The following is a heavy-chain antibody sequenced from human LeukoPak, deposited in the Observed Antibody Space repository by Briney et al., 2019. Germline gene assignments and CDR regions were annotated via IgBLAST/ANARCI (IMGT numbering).Heavy chain of an antibody. J-gene: IGHJ3*02. CDR3: ARLLNNDNAGDPDTFDI. D-gene: IGHD4-17*01. CDR2: IYYSGST. Sequence: SETLTLTCSVSGGSISRHYWSWIRQPPGKGLEWIGYIYYSGSTRYNPSFQSRVTISLDTSKTHFSLKLTSVTAADTAMYYCARLLNNDNAGDPDTFDIWGLGTMVTVSA. V-gene: IGHV4-59*08. CDR1: GGSISRHY.